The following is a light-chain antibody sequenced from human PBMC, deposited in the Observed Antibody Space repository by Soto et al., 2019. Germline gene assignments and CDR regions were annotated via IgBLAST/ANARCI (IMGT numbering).Light chain of an antibody. Sequence: EIVLVQSPGTLSLSPGERATLSCRASQSLAGNYLAWYQQKPGQAPRLLIDGASTRATGTPDRFSGSGSGTDFPITISRLEPEDFAVYYCQQYGTSPPLTFGGGTKVEIK. CDR1: QSLAGNY. J-gene: IGKJ4*01. CDR2: GAS. CDR3: QQYGTSPPLT. V-gene: IGKV3-20*01.